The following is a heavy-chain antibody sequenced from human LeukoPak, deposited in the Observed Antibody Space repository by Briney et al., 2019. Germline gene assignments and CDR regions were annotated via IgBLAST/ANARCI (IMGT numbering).Heavy chain of an antibody. J-gene: IGHJ4*02. CDR1: GFTLSGYW. CDR2: INPDGSTT. D-gene: IGHD4-17*01. CDR3: ARDFHGDHDY. Sequence: GGSLRLSCAASGFTLSGYWIHWVRQAPGKGLVWVARINPDGSTTSYADSVKGRSTISRDNAKNTLYLQMHSLRAEDTAVYYCARDFHGDHDYWGQGTLVTVSS. V-gene: IGHV3-74*01.